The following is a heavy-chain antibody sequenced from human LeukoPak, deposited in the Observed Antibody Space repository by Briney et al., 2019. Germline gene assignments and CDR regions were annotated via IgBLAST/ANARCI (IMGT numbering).Heavy chain of an antibody. Sequence: PSETLSLTCTVSGGSISSYYWSWIRQPPGKGLEWIGYIYYSGSTNYNPSLKSRVTISVDTSKNQFSLKLSSVTAADTAVYYCARRIAAAGTAPLFDYWGQGTLVTVSS. CDR2: IYYSGST. J-gene: IGHJ4*02. D-gene: IGHD6-13*01. CDR3: ARRIAAAGTAPLFDY. CDR1: GGSISSYY. V-gene: IGHV4-59*01.